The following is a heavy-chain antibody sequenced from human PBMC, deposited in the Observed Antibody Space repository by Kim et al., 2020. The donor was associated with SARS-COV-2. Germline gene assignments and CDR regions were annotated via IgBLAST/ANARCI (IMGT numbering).Heavy chain of an antibody. J-gene: IGHJ4*02. D-gene: IGHD3-16*02. Sequence: ASVKVSCKASGYTFTNHAINWVRQAPGRGLEWMGWINTDTGSPTYAPDFTGRFVFSLDTSVSTAYLQIRSLEAEDTALYYCARVVWGGYRYIDSWGQGTLDTVSS. CDR2: INTDTGSP. CDR3: ARVVWGGYRYIDS. V-gene: IGHV7-4-1*02. CDR1: GYTFTNHA.